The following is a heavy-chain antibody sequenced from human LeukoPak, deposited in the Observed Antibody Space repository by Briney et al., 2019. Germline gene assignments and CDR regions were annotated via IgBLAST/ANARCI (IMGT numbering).Heavy chain of an antibody. J-gene: IGHJ3*02. D-gene: IGHD1-26*01. CDR3: AKATRGPSDAFDI. CDR2: IRYDGSNE. CDR1: GFTFSSYG. Sequence: GGSLRLSCAASGFTFSSYGMHWVRQAPGKGLEWVSFIRYDGSNEYYADSVRGRFTISRDNAKNTLNLQMNSLRAEDTAVYYCAKATRGPSDAFDIWGQGTMVTVTS. V-gene: IGHV3-30*02.